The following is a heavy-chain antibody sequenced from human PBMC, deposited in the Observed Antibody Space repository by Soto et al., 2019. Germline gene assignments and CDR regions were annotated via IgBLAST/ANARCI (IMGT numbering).Heavy chain of an antibody. V-gene: IGHV3-23*01. J-gene: IGHJ6*02. CDR3: AKDKGGGSLDV. CDR2: IRSNTAST. D-gene: IGHD2-15*01. CDR1: GFSFNPYV. Sequence: AGGSLRLSCVASGFSFNPYVMAWVRQAPGKGLEWVSAIRSNTASTHYPDSMRGRFTISRDNSKNTLYLQMNSLRAEDTAVYYCAKDKGGGSLDVWGQGTTVTVSS.